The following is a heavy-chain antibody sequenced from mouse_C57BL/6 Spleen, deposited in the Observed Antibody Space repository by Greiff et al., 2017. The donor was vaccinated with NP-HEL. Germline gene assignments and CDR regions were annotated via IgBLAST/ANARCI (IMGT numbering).Heavy chain of an antibody. Sequence: QVHVKQPGAELVKPGASVKMSCKASGYTFTSYWITWVKQRPGQGLEWIGDIYPGSGSTNYNEKFKSKATLTVDTSSSTAYMQLSSLTSEDSAVYYCAREDYYGSSRFAYGGQGTLVTVSA. D-gene: IGHD1-1*01. CDR3: AREDYYGSSRFAY. CDR2: IYPGSGST. V-gene: IGHV1-55*01. J-gene: IGHJ3*01. CDR1: GYTFTSYW.